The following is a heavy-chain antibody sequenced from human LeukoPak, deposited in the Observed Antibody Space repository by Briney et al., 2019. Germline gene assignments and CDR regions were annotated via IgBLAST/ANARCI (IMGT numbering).Heavy chain of an antibody. CDR3: ATAVSVAGDS. CDR2: ISPDGSET. D-gene: IGHD6-19*01. CDR1: GFTFRSNW. Sequence: GGSLRLSCAASGFTFRSNWMSWFRQGPGKGLEWVAHISPDGSETYYVDSVKGRFTISRDDAKTSVYLQMHSLRAEDTAVYYCATAVSVAGDSRGQGTLVTVSS. J-gene: IGHJ5*01. V-gene: IGHV3-7*01.